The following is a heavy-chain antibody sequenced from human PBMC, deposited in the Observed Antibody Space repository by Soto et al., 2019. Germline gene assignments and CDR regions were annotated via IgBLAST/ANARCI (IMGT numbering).Heavy chain of an antibody. V-gene: IGHV1-2*02. Sequence: SVKVSCKASGYTFTGYYLNWARQAPGQGLEWMGWINPDNGVPNYAQKFQGRVTLSRDTSINTAYMELSRLTSDDTAMYYCARTDYLFSTLTYYFDYWGQGTLVTASS. J-gene: IGHJ4*02. CDR1: GYTFTGYY. D-gene: IGHD3-16*01. CDR3: ARTDYLFSTLTYYFDY. CDR2: INPDNGVP.